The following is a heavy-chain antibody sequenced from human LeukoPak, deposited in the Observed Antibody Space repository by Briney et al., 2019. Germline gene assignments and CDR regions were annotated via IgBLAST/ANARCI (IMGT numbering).Heavy chain of an antibody. Sequence: PGGSLRLSCAASGFTFDTYAMTWVRQAPGKGLEWVLSISSGGTYIYYAESVRGRSTISRDNTKNFLYLQLSTLRVEDTAVYYCARDRPTGRSRGVVVQWGQGTLVTVSS. CDR1: GFTFDTYA. CDR2: ISSGGTYI. J-gene: IGHJ4*02. D-gene: IGHD2-15*01. CDR3: ARDRPTGRSRGVVVQ. V-gene: IGHV3-21*01.